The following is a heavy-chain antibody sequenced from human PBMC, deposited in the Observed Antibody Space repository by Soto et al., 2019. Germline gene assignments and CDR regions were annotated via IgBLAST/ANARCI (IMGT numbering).Heavy chain of an antibody. V-gene: IGHV1-8*01. CDR2: MNPNSGNT. CDR1: GYTFTSYD. Sequence: ASVKVSCKASGYTFTSYDINWVRQATGQGLEWMGWMNPNSGNTGYAQKFQGRVTMTRNTSISTAYMELSSLRSEDTAVYYCARFGLCSSTSCPTSDYYYYMDVWGKGTTVTVSS. D-gene: IGHD2-2*01. CDR3: ARFGLCSSTSCPTSDYYYYMDV. J-gene: IGHJ6*03.